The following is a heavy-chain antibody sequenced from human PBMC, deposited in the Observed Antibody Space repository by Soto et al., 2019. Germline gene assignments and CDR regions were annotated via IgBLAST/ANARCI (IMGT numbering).Heavy chain of an antibody. V-gene: IGHV4-39*01. CDR2: IYHSGNT. CDR3: ARLWSGERPPDY. J-gene: IGHJ4*02. D-gene: IGHD3-10*01. CDR1: GGSITSSTYY. Sequence: SETLSLTCTVSGGSITSSTYYWGWIRQPPGKGLEWIGGIYHSGNTYYSPSLKSRVTISVDTSKSQFSLRLSSVTAADTAVYYCARLWSGERPPDYWGQGILVTVSS.